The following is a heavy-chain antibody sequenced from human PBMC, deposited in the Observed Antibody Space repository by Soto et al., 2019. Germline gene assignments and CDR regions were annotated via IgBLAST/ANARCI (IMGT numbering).Heavy chain of an antibody. V-gene: IGHV1-69*13. CDR1: GGTFSSYA. D-gene: IGHD1-26*01. CDR3: ARGSGSYPHNWFDP. CDR2: IIPIFGTA. J-gene: IGHJ5*02. Sequence: GASVKVSCKASGGTFSSYAISWVRQAPGQGLEWMGGIIPIFGTANYAQKFQGRVTITADESTSTAYMELSSLRSEDTAVYYCARGSGSYPHNWFDPWGQGTLVTVSS.